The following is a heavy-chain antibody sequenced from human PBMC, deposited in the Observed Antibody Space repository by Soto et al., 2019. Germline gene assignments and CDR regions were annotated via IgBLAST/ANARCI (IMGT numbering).Heavy chain of an antibody. Sequence: QVQLVQSGAEVKKPGASEKVSCKASGYTFPSYGISWVRHAPGQGLERMGWISTYNGNTNYAQKLQGRVTMTTDTFTSTAHRELRSLRSDATAVYYCVRDHHGDYSSVYWGQGTLVTVSS. D-gene: IGHD2-21*02. CDR2: ISTYNGNT. V-gene: IGHV1-18*01. CDR1: GYTFPSYG. CDR3: VRDHHGDYSSVY. J-gene: IGHJ4*02.